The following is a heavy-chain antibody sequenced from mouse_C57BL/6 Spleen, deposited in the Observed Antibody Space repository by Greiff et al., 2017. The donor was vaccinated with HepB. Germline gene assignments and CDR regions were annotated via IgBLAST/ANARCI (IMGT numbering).Heavy chain of an antibody. CDR2: IDPENGDT. Sequence: EVQLQQSGAELVRPGASVKLSCTASGFNIKDDYMHWVKQRPEQGLEWIGWIDPENGDTEYASKFQGKATITADTSSNTAYLQLSSLTSEDTAVYYCTTWNYGVPFGYWGQGTLVTVSA. V-gene: IGHV14-4*01. CDR3: TTWNYGVPFGY. J-gene: IGHJ3*02. CDR1: GFNIKDDY. D-gene: IGHD1-1*01.